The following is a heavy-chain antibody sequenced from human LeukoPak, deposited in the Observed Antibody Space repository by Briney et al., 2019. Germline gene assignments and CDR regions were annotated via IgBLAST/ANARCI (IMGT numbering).Heavy chain of an antibody. D-gene: IGHD6-19*01. CDR2: INHSGST. CDR3: ARVIGWYVFGGDAFDI. J-gene: IGHJ3*02. V-gene: IGHV4-34*01. Sequence: SETLSLTCAVYGGSFSGYYRSWIRQPPGKGLEWIGEINHSGSTNYNPSLKSRVTISVDTSKNQFSLKLSSVTAADTAVYYCARVIGWYVFGGDAFDIWGQGTMVTVSS. CDR1: GGSFSGYY.